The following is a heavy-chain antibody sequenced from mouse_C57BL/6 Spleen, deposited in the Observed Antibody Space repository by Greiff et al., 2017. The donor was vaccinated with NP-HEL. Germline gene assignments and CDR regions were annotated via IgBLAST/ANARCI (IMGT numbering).Heavy chain of an antibody. CDR3: ARWADYYGSSYSWFAY. J-gene: IGHJ3*01. V-gene: IGHV1-61*01. D-gene: IGHD1-1*01. CDR2: IYPSDSET. CDR1: GYTFTSYW. Sequence: VQLQQPGAELVRPGSSVKLSCKASGYTFTSYWMDWVKQRPGQGLEWIGNIYPSDSETHYNQKFKDKATLTVDKSSSTAYMQLSSLTSEDSAVYYCARWADYYGSSYSWFAYWGQGTLVTVSA.